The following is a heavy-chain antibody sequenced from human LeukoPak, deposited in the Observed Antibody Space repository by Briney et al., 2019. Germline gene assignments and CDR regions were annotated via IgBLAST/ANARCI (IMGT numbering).Heavy chain of an antibody. V-gene: IGHV1-2*02. CDR2: INPDSGDT. J-gene: IGHJ4*02. CDR3: ARVYASPDH. D-gene: IGHD2/OR15-2a*01. Sequence: ASVKVSCKASGYTFSHHYIHWVRQARGQGLEWMGWINPDSGDTSYAQRFQGRVTMTRDTSITTAYMELSRLRSDDTAMYYCARVYASPDHWGQETLVTVSS. CDR1: GYTFSHHY.